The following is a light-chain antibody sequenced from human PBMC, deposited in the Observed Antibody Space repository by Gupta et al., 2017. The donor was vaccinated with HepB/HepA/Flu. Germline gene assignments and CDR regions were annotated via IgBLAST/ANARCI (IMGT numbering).Light chain of an antibody. CDR2: DAS. J-gene: IGKJ1*01. V-gene: IGKV3-15*01. Sequence: ETVMTQSPATLSLSPGERATLSCRASQSVTNSLAWYQQKPGQAPRLLMYDASTRATGIPARFSGSGSGTEFTLTISSLQSEDFAVYYCQQYDNWPRWTFGQGTKVDIK. CDR1: QSVTNS. CDR3: QQYDNWPRWT.